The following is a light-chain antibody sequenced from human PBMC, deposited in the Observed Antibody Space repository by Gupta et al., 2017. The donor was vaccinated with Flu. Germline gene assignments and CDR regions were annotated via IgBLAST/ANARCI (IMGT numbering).Light chain of an antibody. CDR1: SRDVGTYNR. V-gene: IGLV2-18*02. CDR2: EVS. CDR3: SSYTSSYTFV. Sequence: SALTQPPSVSGSPGQSVTISCTGTSRDVGTYNRVSWYQQSPGTAPKLMIYEVSNRTSGVPDRFSGSKSGNTASLTISELQGEDEGDYYCSSYTSSYTFVFGTGTKVTVL. J-gene: IGLJ1*01.